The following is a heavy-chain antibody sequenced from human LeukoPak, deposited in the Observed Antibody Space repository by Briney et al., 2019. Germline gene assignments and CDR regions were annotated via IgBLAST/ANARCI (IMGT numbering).Heavy chain of an antibody. V-gene: IGHV3-21*01. CDR3: ARDSATVTSTSSWFDP. D-gene: IGHD4-17*01. CDR1: GFTFSSYS. Sequence: GGSLRLSCAASGFTFSSYSMNWVRQAPGKGLEWVSSISTSSSYIYYADSVKGRFTSSRDNAKKSLYLQMNSLRAEDTAVYYCARDSATVTSTSSWFDPWGLGTLVTVSS. CDR2: ISTSSSYI. J-gene: IGHJ5*02.